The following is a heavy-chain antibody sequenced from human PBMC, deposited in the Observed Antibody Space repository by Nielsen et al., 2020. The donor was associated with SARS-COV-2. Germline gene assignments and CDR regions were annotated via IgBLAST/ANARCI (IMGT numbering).Heavy chain of an antibody. CDR1: GFTFDDYA. V-gene: IGHV3-9*01. CDR3: AKVGGDTEDYYYGMDV. D-gene: IGHD3-16*01. Sequence: GGSLRLSCAASGFTFDDYAMHWVRQAPGKGLEWVSGISWNSGSIGYADSVKGRFTISRDNAKNSLYLQMSSLRAEDTALYYCAKVGGDTEDYYYGMDVWGQGTTVTVSS. CDR2: ISWNSGSI. J-gene: IGHJ6*02.